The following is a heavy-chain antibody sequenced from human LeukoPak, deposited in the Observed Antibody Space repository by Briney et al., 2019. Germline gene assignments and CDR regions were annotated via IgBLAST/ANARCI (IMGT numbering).Heavy chain of an antibody. CDR1: GFTFSTYG. V-gene: IGHV3-33*06. D-gene: IGHD3-22*01. J-gene: IGHJ3*02. CDR2: IWSDGSNK. Sequence: GGSLRLSCAASGFTFSTYGMHWVRQAPGKGLEWVAVIWSDGSNKYYADSVKGRFTISRDNSKNTLYLQMYSLRAEDTAVYYCAKDRDYHDSSGYYYDAFDIWGQGTMVTVSS. CDR3: AKDRDYHDSSGYYYDAFDI.